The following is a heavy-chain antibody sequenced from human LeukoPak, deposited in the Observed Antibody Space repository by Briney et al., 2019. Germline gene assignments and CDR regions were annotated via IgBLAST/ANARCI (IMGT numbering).Heavy chain of an antibody. CDR2: ISYDGNNK. J-gene: IGHJ4*02. CDR1: GFTFSNYV. Sequence: PGGSLRLSCAASGFTFSNYVMHWVRQAPGKGLEWVALISYDGNNKDYADSVKGRFTISRDNSKNTLYLQMNSLRAEDTAVYCCARDQRGRTGSIMMAVLITGFDYWGQGTLVTVSS. V-gene: IGHV3-30*14. CDR3: ARDQRGRTGSIMMAVLITGFDY. D-gene: IGHD3-22*01.